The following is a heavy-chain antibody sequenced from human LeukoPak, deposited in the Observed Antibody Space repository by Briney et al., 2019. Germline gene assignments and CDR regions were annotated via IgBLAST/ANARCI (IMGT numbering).Heavy chain of an antibody. CDR2: IYYSRSN. V-gene: IGHV4-59*01. Sequence: SETLSLTCTLSGGSISSYYWSWIRQPPGEGLEWIGYIYYSRSNNYNPSLKSRVTISVDTSKNQFSLKLSSVTAADTAVYYCARVSMIVVAPIFDYWGQGTLVTVSS. CDR1: GGSISSYY. J-gene: IGHJ4*02. CDR3: ARVSMIVVAPIFDY. D-gene: IGHD3-22*01.